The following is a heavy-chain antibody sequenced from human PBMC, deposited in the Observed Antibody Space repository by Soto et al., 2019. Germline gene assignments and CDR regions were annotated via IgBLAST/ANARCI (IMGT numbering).Heavy chain of an antibody. CDR2: ISYDGSNK. CDR3: ARETAVGDTHYYYAMDV. D-gene: IGHD1-26*01. CDR1: GFSFSSYV. J-gene: IGHJ6*04. V-gene: IGHV3-30-3*01. Sequence: QVQLVESGGGVVQPGRSLRLSCAASGFSFSSYVMYWVRQAPGKGLEWVASISYDGSNKYYGDSVKGRFTLSRDNSKNTLYLQMDSLRPKDTAVYYCARETAVGDTHYYYAMDVWGEETPVTVSS.